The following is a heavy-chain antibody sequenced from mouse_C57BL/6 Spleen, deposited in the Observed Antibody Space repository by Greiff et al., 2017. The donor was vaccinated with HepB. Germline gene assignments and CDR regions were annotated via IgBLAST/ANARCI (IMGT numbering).Heavy chain of an antibody. J-gene: IGHJ1*03. Sequence: EVQLQQSGPELVKPGASVKIPCKASGYTFTDYNMDWVKQSHGKSLEWIGDINPNTGGTIYNQKFKGKATLTVDKSSSTAYMALRSLTSEATAGYYAATESDWYFEVWGTGTTVTVSS. V-gene: IGHV1-18*01. CDR3: ATESDWYFEV. CDR2: INPNTGGT. CDR1: GYTFTDYN.